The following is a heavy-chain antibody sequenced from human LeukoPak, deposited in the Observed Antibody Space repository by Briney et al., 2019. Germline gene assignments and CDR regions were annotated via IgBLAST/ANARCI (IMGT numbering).Heavy chain of an antibody. J-gene: IGHJ4*02. D-gene: IGHD1-26*01. Sequence: SVKVSCKASGGTFSSYTISWVRQAPGQGLEWMGRIIPILGIANYAQKFQGRVTITADKSTSTAYMELSSLRSEATAVYYCARDSSNRWELPNWGQGTLVTVSS. CDR3: ARDSSNRWELPN. CDR1: GGTFSSYT. V-gene: IGHV1-69*04. CDR2: IIPILGIA.